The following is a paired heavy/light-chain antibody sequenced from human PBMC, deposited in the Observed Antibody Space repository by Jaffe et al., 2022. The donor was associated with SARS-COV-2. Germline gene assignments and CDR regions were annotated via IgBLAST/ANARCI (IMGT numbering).Light chain of an antibody. J-gene: IGLJ3*02. CDR2: KND. CDR1: SSNIGKNY. CDR3: AAWDDSLRGRGV. Sequence: QSVLTQPPSASGTPGQTVTISCSGSSSNIGKNYVHWYQQVPGTAPKLLIYKNDQRPSGVPDRFSGSKSGTSASLAISGLRSEDEADYYCAAWDDSLRGRGVFGGGTKLTVL. V-gene: IGLV1-47*01.
Heavy chain of an antibody. V-gene: IGHV3-23*01. CDR2: ISGNGGST. CDR1: GFAFSSYA. Sequence: EVQLMESGGGLVQPGGSLRLSCAASGFAFSSYAMSWVRQAPGKGLEWVSGISGNGGSTFYAESVRGRFTISRDNSKNTLYLQLNSLRAEDTAAYFCTKHQFTGSSLFEFWGQGTLVTVSS. CDR3: TKHQFTGSSLFEF. J-gene: IGHJ4*02. D-gene: IGHD6-6*01.